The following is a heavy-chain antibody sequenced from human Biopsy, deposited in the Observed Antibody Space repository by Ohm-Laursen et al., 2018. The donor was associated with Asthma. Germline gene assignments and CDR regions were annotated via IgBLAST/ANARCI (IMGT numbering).Heavy chain of an antibody. CDR3: ARKAGSCISRTCYSLDF. J-gene: IGHJ4*02. CDR1: GGTFNTYV. V-gene: IGHV1-69*13. D-gene: IGHD2-2*01. Sequence: SVKVSCKSLGGTFNTYVIGWVRQAPGQGLEWMGGISSVFGTTTYPQKFQDRVTITADDSTSTVYMELSNLRSEDTAVYYCARKAGSCISRTCYSLDFWGQGTLVTVSS. CDR2: ISSVFGTT.